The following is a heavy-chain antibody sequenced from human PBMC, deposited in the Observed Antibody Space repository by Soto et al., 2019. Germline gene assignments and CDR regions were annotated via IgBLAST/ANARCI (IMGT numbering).Heavy chain of an antibody. Sequence: WSLRLSCTVSGFAFNNYGINWVRQAPGKGLEWVSSISKSDYTYYSDSVKGRFAISRDNAKSSVSLQMNTLRVEDTAVYYCAREDSIIIPALSDFWGQGTLVTVSS. V-gene: IGHV3-21*01. D-gene: IGHD2-2*01. CDR2: ISKSDYT. CDR1: GFAFNNYG. J-gene: IGHJ4*02. CDR3: AREDSIIIPALSDF.